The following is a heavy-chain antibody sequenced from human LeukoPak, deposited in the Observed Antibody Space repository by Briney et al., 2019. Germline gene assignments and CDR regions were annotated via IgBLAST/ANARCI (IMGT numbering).Heavy chain of an antibody. D-gene: IGHD3-10*01. CDR3: ATIFRGNSYYYYMDV. V-gene: IGHV4-34*01. J-gene: IGHJ6*03. CDR1: GGSFSGYY. Sequence: SETLSLTCAVYGGSFSGYYWSWIRQPPGKGLEWIGEINHSGSTNYNPSLKSRVTISVDTSKNQFSLKLSSVTAADTAVYYCATIFRGNSYYYYMDVWGKGTTVTVSS. CDR2: INHSGST.